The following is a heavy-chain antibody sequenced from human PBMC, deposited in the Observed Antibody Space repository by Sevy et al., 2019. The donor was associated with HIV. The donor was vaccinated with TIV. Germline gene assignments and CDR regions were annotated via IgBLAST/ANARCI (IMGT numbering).Heavy chain of an antibody. CDR1: GFTFSSYA. CDR3: AKDSRSGLDYDYGSGSPSSAYYYYGMDV. V-gene: IGHV3-23*01. J-gene: IGHJ6*02. CDR2: ISGSGGST. D-gene: IGHD3-10*01. Sequence: GGSLRLSCAASGFTFSSYAMSWVRQAPGKGLEWVSAISGSGGSTYYADSVKGRFTISRDNSKNTLYLQMNSLRAEDTAVYYCAKDSRSGLDYDYGSGSPSSAYYYYGMDVWGQGTTVTVSS.